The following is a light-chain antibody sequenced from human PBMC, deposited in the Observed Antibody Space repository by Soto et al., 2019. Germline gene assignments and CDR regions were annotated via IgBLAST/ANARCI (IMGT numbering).Light chain of an antibody. CDR2: GAS. CDR1: QSVASSS. V-gene: IGKV3-20*01. J-gene: IGKJ2*01. CDR3: QQYGSSSYT. Sequence: EIVLTQSPGTLSLSPGEGATLSCRASQSVASSSLAWYQQKPGQAPRLIIYGASNRATGTPDRFSGGGSGTDFPLTISRLEPEDFAVYYCQQYGSSSYTFGQGTKLEIK.